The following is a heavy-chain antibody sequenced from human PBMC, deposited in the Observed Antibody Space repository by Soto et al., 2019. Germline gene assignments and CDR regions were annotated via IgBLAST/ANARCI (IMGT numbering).Heavy chain of an antibody. CDR1: GGSISRGDYF. D-gene: IGHD5-18*01. V-gene: IGHV4-30-4*01. J-gene: IGHJ5*02. CDR2: IYDSGTT. CDR3: ARDTAMISGWFDP. Sequence: QVQLQESGPGLVKPSQTLSLTCTVSGGSISRGDYFWNWIRQPPGKVLEWIGYIYDSGTTYYNPSLKSRVTISADTSKNQFSLKLSSVTAADTAVYYCARDTAMISGWFDPWGQGTLVTVSS.